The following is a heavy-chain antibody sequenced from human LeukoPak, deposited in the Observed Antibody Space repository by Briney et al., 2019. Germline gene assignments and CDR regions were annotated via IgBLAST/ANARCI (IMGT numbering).Heavy chain of an antibody. CDR3: ARLVAEAEGGSWFDP. V-gene: IGHV4-59*01. CDR1: GGSISSYY. Sequence: PSETLSLTCTVSGGSISSYYWSWIRQPPGKGLEWIGYIYYSGSTNYNPSFKSRVTISVDTSKNQFSLKLSSVTAADTAVYYCARLVAEAEGGSWFDPWGQGTLVTVSS. CDR2: IYYSGST. J-gene: IGHJ5*02. D-gene: IGHD6-19*01.